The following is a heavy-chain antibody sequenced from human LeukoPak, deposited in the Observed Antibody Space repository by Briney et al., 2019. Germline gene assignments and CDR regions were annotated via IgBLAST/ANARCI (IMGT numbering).Heavy chain of an antibody. CDR2: IYYSGST. V-gene: IGHV4-39*01. Sequence: PSETLSLTCTVSGGSISSSSYYWGWIRQPPGKGLEWIGSIYYSGSTYYNPSLKSRVTISVDTSKNQFSLKLSSVTAADTAVYYCARSSGYSSSWHPYYYYYYMDVWGKGTTVTVSS. CDR3: ARSSGYSSSWHPYYYYYYMDV. J-gene: IGHJ6*03. D-gene: IGHD6-13*01. CDR1: GGSISSSSYY.